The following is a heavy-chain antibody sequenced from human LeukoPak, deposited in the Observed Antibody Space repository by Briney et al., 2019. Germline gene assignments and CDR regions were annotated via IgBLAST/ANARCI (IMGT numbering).Heavy chain of an antibody. J-gene: IGHJ4*02. D-gene: IGHD3-10*01. CDR2: ISGYNGNA. V-gene: IGHV1-18*01. CDR1: GYTFTTYG. CDR3: AKSRPVYYGSRSYYLNPFDS. Sequence: ASVKVSCKASGYTFTTYGINWVRQAPGQGLEWLGWISGYNGNANYAQKLQGRVTMTTDTSTSTAYMELRSLRSDDTAVYYCAKSRPVYYGSRSYYLNPFDSWGQGTLVTVSS.